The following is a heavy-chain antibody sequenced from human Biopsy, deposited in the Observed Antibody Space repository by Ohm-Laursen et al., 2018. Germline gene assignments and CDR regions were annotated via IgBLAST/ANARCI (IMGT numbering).Heavy chain of an antibody. CDR3: ARDRGYYSDRTVPGYFDL. CDR1: GVSISSYY. Sequence: SETLSLTCTVSGVSISSYYWSWIRQPPGKGLEWIGYVYYTGSTDYNPSLQSRVTISVDTSKNHFSLRLRSVTAAGTAIYYRARDRGYYSDRTVPGYFDLWGRGTLVTVSS. D-gene: IGHD3-22*01. CDR2: VYYTGST. J-gene: IGHJ2*01. V-gene: IGHV4-59*01.